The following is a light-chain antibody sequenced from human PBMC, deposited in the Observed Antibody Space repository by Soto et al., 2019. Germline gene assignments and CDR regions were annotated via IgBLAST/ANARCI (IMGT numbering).Light chain of an antibody. V-gene: IGLV1-44*01. J-gene: IGLJ1*01. CDR3: AAWDDSLNGPYV. CDR1: SSNIGSNT. CDR2: SNN. Sequence: QSVLTQPPSASGTPGQRVTISCSGSSSNIGSNTVNWYQQLPGTAPKLLIYSNNQRPSGVPDRFSGSKSGTSASLAISWLQSEDEADYYCAAWDDSLNGPYVFGTGTKLTVL.